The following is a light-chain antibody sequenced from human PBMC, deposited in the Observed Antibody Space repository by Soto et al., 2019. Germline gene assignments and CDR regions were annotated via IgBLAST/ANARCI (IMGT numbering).Light chain of an antibody. CDR1: QSISSY. V-gene: IGKV1-39*01. J-gene: IGKJ4*01. Sequence: DIQMTQSPSSLSASVGDRVTITCRASQSISSYLNWYQQKPGKAPKLLIYAAFSLQSGVPSRFSGSESRTDFTLTISSLQPENFATYYCQQSYSTPPTFGGGTKVEIK. CDR2: AAF. CDR3: QQSYSTPPT.